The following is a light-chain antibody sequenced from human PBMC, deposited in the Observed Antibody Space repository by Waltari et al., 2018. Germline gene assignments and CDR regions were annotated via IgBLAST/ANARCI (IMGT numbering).Light chain of an antibody. J-gene: IGKJ2*01. Sequence: EIVMTQSPATLSVSPGERATLSCRASQSVSSNLAWYQQKPGQAPRLRSYGAATRATGNPARFSGSVSGTEFTLTISSLQSEDFAVYYCQQYNNWPGDTFGQGTKLEIK. CDR1: QSVSSN. V-gene: IGKV3-15*01. CDR2: GAA. CDR3: QQYNNWPGDT.